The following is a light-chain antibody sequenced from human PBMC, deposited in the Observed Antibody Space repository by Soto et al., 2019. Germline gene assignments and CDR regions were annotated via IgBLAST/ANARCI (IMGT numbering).Light chain of an antibody. CDR3: QQYRYWPRT. Sequence: EIVMTQSPASLSVSPGERVTLSCTTSQSVSRYLAWYQQIPGQAPRLLIHGASTGAIGVPDRFSGSGSGTEFTLTISTLQSEDSAVYYCQQYRYWPRTFGQGTKVDIK. J-gene: IGKJ1*01. CDR1: QSVSRY. CDR2: GAS. V-gene: IGKV3-15*01.